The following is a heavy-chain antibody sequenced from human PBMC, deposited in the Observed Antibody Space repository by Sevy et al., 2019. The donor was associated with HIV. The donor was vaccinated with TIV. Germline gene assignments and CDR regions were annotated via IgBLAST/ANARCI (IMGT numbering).Heavy chain of an antibody. CDR1: GFTFRSYS. J-gene: IGHJ6*02. Sequence: GESLKTSCAASGFTFRSYSMNWVRQAPGRGPDLVSFITSSSSFIFYTGSVEGRFTISRDNAKNSLFLQMNRLRAEDTAVYYVARPTSGLSEYEPLDNARFYGMDVWGQGTTVTVSS. CDR2: ITSSSSFI. CDR3: ARPTSGLSEYEPLDNARFYGMDV. V-gene: IGHV3-21*01. D-gene: IGHD1-20*01.